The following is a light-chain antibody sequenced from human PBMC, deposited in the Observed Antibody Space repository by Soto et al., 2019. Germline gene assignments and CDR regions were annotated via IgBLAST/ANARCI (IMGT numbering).Light chain of an antibody. CDR2: AAS. CDR1: QSINSRS. V-gene: IGKV3-15*01. J-gene: IGKJ1*01. Sequence: DIVLTQSPGTLSLSPGERATLSCGASQSINSRSLAWYQQKPGQAPRLLIYAASIRATGVPARFSGGGSGTEFTLTISSLQSEDFAVYYCHQYNNWPPAFGQGTKVDIK. CDR3: HQYNNWPPA.